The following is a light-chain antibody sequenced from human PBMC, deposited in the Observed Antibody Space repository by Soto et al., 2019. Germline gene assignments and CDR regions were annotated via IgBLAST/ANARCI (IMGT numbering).Light chain of an antibody. CDR2: EVR. Sequence: QSALTQPASVSGSLGQSITLSCTGTSSDIGGYGYVSWYQQSPGKAPKLIIFEVRDRPLGVSDRFSDSKSGITASLTISGLQAEDEATYYCSSYIATGFLLIFGGGTKVTVL. CDR3: SSYIATGFLLI. V-gene: IGLV2-14*01. J-gene: IGLJ2*01. CDR1: SSDIGGYGY.